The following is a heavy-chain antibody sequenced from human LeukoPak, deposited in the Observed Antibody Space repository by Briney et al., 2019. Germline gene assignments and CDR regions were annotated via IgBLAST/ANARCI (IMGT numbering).Heavy chain of an antibody. Sequence: GGSLRLSCAASGFTFSSYWMSWVRQAPGKGLEWVANIKEDGSEKYNVDSVKGRFTISRYNAKKSLFLQMNSLRVEDTAVYYCARGRNLAVWGQGTTVTVSS. CDR1: GFTFSSYW. V-gene: IGHV3-7*01. CDR2: IKEDGSEK. J-gene: IGHJ6*02. CDR3: ARGRNLAV.